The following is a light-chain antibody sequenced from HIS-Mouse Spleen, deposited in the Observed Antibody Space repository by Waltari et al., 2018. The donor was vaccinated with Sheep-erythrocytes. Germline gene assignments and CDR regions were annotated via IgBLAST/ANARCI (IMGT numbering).Light chain of an antibody. J-gene: IGLJ3*02. CDR1: RSGVGGYNL. V-gene: IGLV2-23*01. Sequence: QSALTQPASVSGSPGQSIPISCPGTRSGVGGYNLVSWYQPHPGKAPKLMFYEGSKRPSGFSNRFSGSKSGNTASLTISGLQAEYEADYFCCSYAGSSTPWVFGGGTKLTVL. CDR3: CSYAGSSTPWV. CDR2: EGS.